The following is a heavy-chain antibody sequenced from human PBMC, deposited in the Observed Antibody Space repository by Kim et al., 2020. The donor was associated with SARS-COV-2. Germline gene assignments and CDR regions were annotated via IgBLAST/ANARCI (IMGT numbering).Heavy chain of an antibody. CDR2: T. CDR3: AMTYGYSGYEH. D-gene: IGHD5-12*01. V-gene: IGHV4-34*01. Sequence: TNYNPSRKRRVTISVSTSKNQFTLKLSSVTAADTAVYYWAMTYGYSGYEHWGQGTLVTVSS. J-gene: IGHJ1*01.